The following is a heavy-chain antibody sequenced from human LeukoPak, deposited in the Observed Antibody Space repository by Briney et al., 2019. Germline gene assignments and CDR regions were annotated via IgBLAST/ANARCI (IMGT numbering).Heavy chain of an antibody. Sequence: SETLSLTCTVSGGSISSYYWSWIRQPAGKGLEWIGRIYTSGSTNYNPSLKSRVTMSVDTSKNQFSLELSSVTAADTAVYYCARGSRRLADFHYWGQGTLVTVSS. CDR2: IYTSGST. CDR1: GGSISSYY. V-gene: IGHV4-4*07. D-gene: IGHD6-19*01. CDR3: ARGSRRLADFHY. J-gene: IGHJ4*02.